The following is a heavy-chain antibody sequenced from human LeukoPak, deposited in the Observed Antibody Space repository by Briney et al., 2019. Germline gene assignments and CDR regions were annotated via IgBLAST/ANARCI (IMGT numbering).Heavy chain of an antibody. J-gene: IGHJ4*02. Sequence: GGSLRLSCAASAFTFSDYPMHWVRQAPGKGLDWVAVIAHDGSYEFHADSVEGRFAISRDNSKNTLYLQMNSLRAEDTAVYYCAKDRELKYSSGYYFDYWGQGTLVTVSS. V-gene: IGHV3-30*09. CDR2: IAHDGSYE. D-gene: IGHD6-19*01. CDR3: AKDRELKYSSGYYFDY. CDR1: AFTFSDYP.